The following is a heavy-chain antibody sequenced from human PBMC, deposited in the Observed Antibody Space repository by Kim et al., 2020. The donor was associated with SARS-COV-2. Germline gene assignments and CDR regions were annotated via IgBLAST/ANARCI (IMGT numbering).Heavy chain of an antibody. CDR2: IKQDGTQQ. CDR3: ARTLTGTTESFEY. V-gene: IGHV3-7*03. Sequence: GGSLRLSCAASGFTFGSYWMTWVRQAPGKGLVWVANIKQDGTQQYYVDSVRGRFTVSRDGANMYLQMNSLRAEDTAVYYCARTLTGTTESFEYWGRGTLVTVSS. CDR1: GFTFGSYW. D-gene: IGHD3-9*01. J-gene: IGHJ1*01.